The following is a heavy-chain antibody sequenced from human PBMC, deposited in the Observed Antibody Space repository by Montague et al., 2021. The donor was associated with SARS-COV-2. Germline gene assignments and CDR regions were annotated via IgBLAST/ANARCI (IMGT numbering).Heavy chain of an antibody. CDR1: GGSFSGYF. D-gene: IGHD5/OR15-5a*01. CDR2: ISYTGHT. CDR3: ARSHYSVSWCPD. Sequence: SETLSLTCAIYGGSFSGYFWSWIRQSPGKGLEWIGEISYTGHTRYNPSLQSRVSISGDSSENRFSLTLTSVTAADTAVYYCARSHYSVSWCPDWGQGTLVTVSS. V-gene: IGHV4-34*01. J-gene: IGHJ4*02.